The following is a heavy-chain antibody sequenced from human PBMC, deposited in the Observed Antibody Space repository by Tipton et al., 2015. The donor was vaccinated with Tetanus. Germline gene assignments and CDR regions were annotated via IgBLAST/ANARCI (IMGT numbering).Heavy chain of an antibody. J-gene: IGHJ4*02. D-gene: IGHD2/OR15-2a*01. CDR1: XGSXXXGTXX. Sequence: LVQPSETLSXXCTXXXGSXXXGTXXWGXXXQPXXXGLXWIGXIDESXDPYXXPSLXGRVTXSVDTXKNQXSLNLXSMAAADTXXYYXXXQQXXYFTPFHYWGXGNLXTVSS. CDR3: XXQQXXYFTPFHY. CDR2: IDESXDP. V-gene: IGHV4-39*01.